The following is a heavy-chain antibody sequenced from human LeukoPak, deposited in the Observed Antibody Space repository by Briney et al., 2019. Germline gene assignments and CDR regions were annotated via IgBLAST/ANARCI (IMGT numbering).Heavy chain of an antibody. Sequence: GGSLRLSCVASGFSFGNYAMSWVRQAPGKGLQWVPQISGTCGDNWYAGFAGDLFTISRDNSKKTLYLQMSGLRVEDTAMNYCVKDPRDTYGTNWFVSWGQGTLLIVSS. CDR3: VKDPRDTYGTNWFVS. CDR2: ISGTCGDN. D-gene: IGHD2-21*01. J-gene: IGHJ5*01. V-gene: IGHV3-23*01. CDR1: GFSFGNYA.